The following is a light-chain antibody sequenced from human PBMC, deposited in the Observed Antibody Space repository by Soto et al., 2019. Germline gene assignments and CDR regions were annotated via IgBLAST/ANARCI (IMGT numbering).Light chain of an antibody. CDR3: ASYTTTGTVL. CDR2: EVS. J-gene: IGLJ2*01. Sequence: QSVLTQPASVSGSPGQSITISCTGTSSDIGYSNSVSWFQQHPGKAPKLMISEVSNRPSGVSNRFSGSKFDNTASLTISGLQAEDEADYYCASYTTTGTVLFGAGIKLTVL. V-gene: IGLV2-14*01. CDR1: SSDIGYSNS.